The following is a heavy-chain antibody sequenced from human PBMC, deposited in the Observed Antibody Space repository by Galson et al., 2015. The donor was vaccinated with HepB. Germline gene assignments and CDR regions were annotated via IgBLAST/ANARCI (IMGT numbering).Heavy chain of an antibody. CDR3: ANLGYCGTSDCHSVN. Sequence: ETLSPTCGVSGGSISSRNWWSWVRQSPGKGLEWIGEIYHSGSTNYNPSLKSRVTISIDKSKNQFPLKLTSVTAADTAVYYCANLGYCGTSDCHSVNWGQGTLVTVSS. CDR1: GGSISSRNW. J-gene: IGHJ4*02. D-gene: IGHD2-21*01. V-gene: IGHV4-4*02. CDR2: IYHSGST.